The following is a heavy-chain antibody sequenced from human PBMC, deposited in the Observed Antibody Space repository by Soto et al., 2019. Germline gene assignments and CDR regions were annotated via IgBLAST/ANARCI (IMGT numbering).Heavy chain of an antibody. D-gene: IGHD3-22*01. Sequence: GGSLRLSFAASGFTFSSYAMSWVRQAPGKGLEWVSAISGSGGSTYYADSVKGRFTISRDNDKNTLYLQMNSLRAEDTAVYYCAKGRYYGSSGLTLSALDYWGQGTLVTVSS. CDR2: ISGSGGST. V-gene: IGHV3-23*01. J-gene: IGHJ4*02. CDR1: GFTFSSYA. CDR3: AKGRYYGSSGLTLSALDY.